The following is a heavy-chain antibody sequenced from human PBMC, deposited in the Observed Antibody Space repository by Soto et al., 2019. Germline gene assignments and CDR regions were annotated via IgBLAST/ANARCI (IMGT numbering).Heavy chain of an antibody. CDR1: GFRLSSHW. Sequence: PGESLKISCKGSGFRLSSHWTNCVRQMPGKALEWVGKIDPSDSRTTYSPSFQGNVTILVDNSISTAYLQWSSKKTSDTAMYYCARGGHGYSNSGMDVWGQGTTVTVSS. V-gene: IGHV5-10-1*01. D-gene: IGHD4-4*01. J-gene: IGHJ6*02. CDR3: ARGGHGYSNSGMDV. CDR2: IDPSDSRT.